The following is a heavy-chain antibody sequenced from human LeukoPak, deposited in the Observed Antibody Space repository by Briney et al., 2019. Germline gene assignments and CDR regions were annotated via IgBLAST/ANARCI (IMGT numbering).Heavy chain of an antibody. CDR2: IYYSGST. J-gene: IGHJ6*02. V-gene: IGHV4-59*01. CDR3: ARASSWGAAGTPWYYYGMDV. D-gene: IGHD6-13*01. Sequence: SETLSLTCTVSGGSISSYYWSWIRQPPGKGLEWIGYIYYSGSTNYNPSLKSRVTISVDTSKNQFSLKLSSVTAADTAVYYCARASSWGAAGTPWYYYGMDVWGQGTTVTVSS. CDR1: GGSISSYY.